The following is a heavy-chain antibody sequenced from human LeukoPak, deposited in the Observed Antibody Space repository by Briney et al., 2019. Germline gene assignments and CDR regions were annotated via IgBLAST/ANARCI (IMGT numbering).Heavy chain of an antibody. J-gene: IGHJ4*02. CDR2: ISSSSSYI. Sequence: GGSLRLSYAASGFTFSSYSMNWVRQAPGKGLEWVSSISSSSSYIYYADSVKGRFTISRDNAKNSLYLQMNSLRAEDTAVYYCARILTGTDGYWGQGTLVTVSS. V-gene: IGHV3-21*01. CDR3: ARILTGTDGY. D-gene: IGHD1-20*01. CDR1: GFTFSSYS.